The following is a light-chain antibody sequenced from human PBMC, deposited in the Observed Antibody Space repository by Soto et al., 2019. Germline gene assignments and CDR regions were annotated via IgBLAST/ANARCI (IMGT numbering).Light chain of an antibody. J-gene: IGKJ2*01. CDR1: QSISGW. CDR3: HQYKSFPFT. Sequence: DIQMTQSPSTLSASVGDRVTLTCRASQSISGWLAWYQQKPGKAPKLLMHDASTLESGVPSRISGSGSGTQFTLVISGLQPDDFATYYCHQYKSFPFTFGQGTKVEIK. V-gene: IGKV1-5*01. CDR2: DAS.